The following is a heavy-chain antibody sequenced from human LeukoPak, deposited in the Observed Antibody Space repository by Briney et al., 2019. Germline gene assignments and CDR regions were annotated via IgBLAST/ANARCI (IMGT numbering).Heavy chain of an antibody. CDR1: GYSISTSNW. V-gene: IGHV4-28*01. D-gene: IGHD2-21*01. CDR2: IYYSGST. J-gene: IGHJ4*02. Sequence: SETLSLTCAVSGYSISTSNWWGWIRQPPGKGLEWIGYIYYSGSTYYNPSLKSRVTMSVDTSKNQFSLKLSSVTAADTAVYYCARLDSETEYYFDYWGQGTLVTVSS. CDR3: ARLDSETEYYFDY.